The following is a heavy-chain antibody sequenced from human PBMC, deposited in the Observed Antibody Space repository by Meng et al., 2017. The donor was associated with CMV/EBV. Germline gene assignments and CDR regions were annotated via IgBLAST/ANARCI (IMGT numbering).Heavy chain of an antibody. Sequence: GESLKISCAASGFTFSGYYMSWIRQAPGKGLEWVSYISSSGSTIYYADSVKGRFTISRDNAKNSLYLQMNSLRAEDTAVYYCAREPPGNYIYYYYGMDVWGQGTTVTASS. CDR3: AREPPGNYIYYYYGMDV. J-gene: IGHJ6*02. CDR1: GFTFSGYY. D-gene: IGHD4-11*01. V-gene: IGHV3-11*04. CDR2: ISSSGSTI.